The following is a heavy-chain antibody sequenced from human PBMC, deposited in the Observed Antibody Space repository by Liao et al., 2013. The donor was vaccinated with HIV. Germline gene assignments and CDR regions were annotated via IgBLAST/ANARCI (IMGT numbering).Heavy chain of an antibody. CDR2: IYTGMSTTGTT. V-gene: IGHV4-61*02. D-gene: IGHD2-15*01. CDR1: GDLIRRDNYY. J-gene: IGHJ4*02. CDR3: AGTGRGPVVATTLDF. Sequence: QVRLQESGPGLVKPSQTLSLTCTVSGDLIRRDNYYWTWIRQPAGKGLEWIGHIYTGMSTTGTTNYNPSLKSRVSISADTSSNHVSLKLTSVTAADTAVYYCAGTGRGPVVATTLDFWGQGTLVTVSS.